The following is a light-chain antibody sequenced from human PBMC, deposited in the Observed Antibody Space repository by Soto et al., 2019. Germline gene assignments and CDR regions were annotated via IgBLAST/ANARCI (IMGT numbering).Light chain of an antibody. CDR1: ASNIGNNS. Sequence: QSVLTQPPSVSAAPGQRVTIPCSGSASNIGNNSVSWYQQLPGAAPKLLIYDDNNRPSGIPDRFSGSKSGTSATLGITGLQTGDEADYYCGTWDTSLPACVFGPGTRSPS. V-gene: IGLV1-51*01. CDR2: DDN. J-gene: IGLJ1*01. CDR3: GTWDTSLPACV.